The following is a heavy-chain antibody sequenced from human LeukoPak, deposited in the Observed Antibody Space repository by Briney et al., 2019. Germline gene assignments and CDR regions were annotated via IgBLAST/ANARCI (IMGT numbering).Heavy chain of an antibody. D-gene: IGHD2-15*01. Sequence: GGTLRLSCAASGFTFSSYGMSWVRQAPGRGLEWVSAISGSGGSTYYADSVKGRFTISRDNSKNTLYLQMNSLRAEDTAVYYCAKAGAVVVVAAKYFDYWGQGTLVTVSS. J-gene: IGHJ4*02. CDR1: GFTFSSYG. CDR3: AKAGAVVVVAAKYFDY. V-gene: IGHV3-23*01. CDR2: ISGSGGST.